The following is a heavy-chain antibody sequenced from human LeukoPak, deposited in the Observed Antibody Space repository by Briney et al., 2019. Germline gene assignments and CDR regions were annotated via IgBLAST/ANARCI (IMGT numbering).Heavy chain of an antibody. CDR3: ARDERYDSSGYPFDY. J-gene: IGHJ4*02. CDR1: GYTFTNYY. CDR2: INPNSGGT. Sequence: ASVKVSCKASGYTFTNYYMHWVRQAPGQGLEWMGWINPNSGGTNYAQKFQGRVTLTRDTSISTAYMELSSLRSDDTAMYYCARDERYDSSGYPFDYWGQGTLVTVSS. D-gene: IGHD3-22*01. V-gene: IGHV1-2*02.